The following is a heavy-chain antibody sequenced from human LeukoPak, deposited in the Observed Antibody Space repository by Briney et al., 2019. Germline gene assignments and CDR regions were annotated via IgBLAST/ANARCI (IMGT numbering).Heavy chain of an antibody. CDR2: ISAYNGNT. J-gene: IGHJ3*02. CDR3: ARDQHGFFWNSPNDAFDI. CDR1: GYTFTSYG. D-gene: IGHD3-3*01. V-gene: IGHV1-18*01. Sequence: ASVKVSCKASGYTFTSYGISWVRQAPGQGLEWMGWISAYNGNTNYAQKLQGRVTMTTDTSTSTAYMELRSLRSDDTAVYYCARDQHGFFWNSPNDAFDIWGQGTMVTVSS.